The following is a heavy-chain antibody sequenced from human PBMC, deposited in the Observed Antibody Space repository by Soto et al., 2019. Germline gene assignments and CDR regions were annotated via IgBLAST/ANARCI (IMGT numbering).Heavy chain of an antibody. Sequence: SETLSLTCTVSGGSISSGGYYWSWIRQHPGKGLEWIGYIYYSGSTYYNPSLKSRVTIAVDTSKNQFSLKLSSVTAADTAVYYCARVFGFGGMDVWGQGTTVTVSS. J-gene: IGHJ6*02. CDR1: GGSISSGGYY. D-gene: IGHD3-10*01. CDR2: IYYSGST. CDR3: ARVFGFGGMDV. V-gene: IGHV4-31*03.